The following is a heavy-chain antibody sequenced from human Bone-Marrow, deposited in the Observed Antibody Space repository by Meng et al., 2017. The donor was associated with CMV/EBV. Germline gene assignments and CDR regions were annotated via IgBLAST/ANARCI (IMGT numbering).Heavy chain of an antibody. D-gene: IGHD4-23*01. CDR1: GFTFSSYW. Sequence: GESLKISCAASGFTFSSYWMTWVRQAPGKGLEWVANIKQDGSEKYYVDSVKGRFTISRDNAKNSLYLQMNSLRAEDTAVYYCARSHYGGNSRDAFDSWGQGTMVTVSS. V-gene: IGHV3-7*01. CDR3: ARSHYGGNSRDAFDS. CDR2: IKQDGSEK. J-gene: IGHJ3*02.